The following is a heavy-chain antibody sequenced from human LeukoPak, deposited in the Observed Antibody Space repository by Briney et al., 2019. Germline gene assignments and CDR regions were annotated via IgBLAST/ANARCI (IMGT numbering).Heavy chain of an antibody. CDR2: IYYSGST. D-gene: IGHD3-10*01. CDR1: GGSISYYY. CDR3: AGGEYGEFDY. J-gene: IGHJ4*02. Sequence: SETLSLTCTVSGGSISYYYWNWIRQTPGKGLEWIGYIYYSGSTNYNPSLKSRVTISVDTSKNQFSLKLSSVTAADTAVYYCAGGEYGEFDYWGQGTLVTVSS. V-gene: IGHV4-59*01.